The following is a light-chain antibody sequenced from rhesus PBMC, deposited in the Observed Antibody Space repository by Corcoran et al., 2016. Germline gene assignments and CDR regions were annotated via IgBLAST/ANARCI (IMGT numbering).Light chain of an antibody. CDR3: MQALATPYT. CDR2: EVS. CDR1: QSLLDSDDGNTY. Sequence: DIVMTQTPLSLTGTPGESASISCRSSQSLLDSDDGNTYLDWYLQRPGQSPQLLIYEVSNRASGVPDRFSGSGSDTYFTLEISRVEAGDVGVYSCMQALATPYTFGQGSKVEIQ. V-gene: IGKV2-104*02. J-gene: IGKJ2*01.